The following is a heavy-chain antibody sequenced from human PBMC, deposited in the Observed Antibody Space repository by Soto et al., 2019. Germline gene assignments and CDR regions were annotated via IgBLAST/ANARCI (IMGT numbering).Heavy chain of an antibody. J-gene: IGHJ4*02. CDR2: IYYSGST. Sequence: SETLSLTCTVSGGSISSSSYYWGWIRQPPGKGLEWIGSIYYSGSTYYNPSLKSRVTISVDTSKNQFSLKLSSVTAADTAVYYCARAYCSSTSCYFIRYDFWSGYSDYYFDYWGQGTLVTVSS. V-gene: IGHV4-39*01. CDR1: GGSISSSSYY. D-gene: IGHD2-2*01. CDR3: ARAYCSSTSCYFIRYDFWSGYSDYYFDY.